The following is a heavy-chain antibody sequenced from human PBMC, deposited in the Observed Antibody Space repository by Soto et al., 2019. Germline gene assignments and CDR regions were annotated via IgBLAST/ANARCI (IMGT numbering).Heavy chain of an antibody. CDR1: GGSISSGDYY. V-gene: IGHV4-30-4*01. CDR2: IYYSGST. CDR3: ASNSYGYTYYDH. Sequence: QVQLQESGPGLVKPSQSLSLTCTVSGGSISSGDYYWSWIRQPPGKGLEWIGYIYYSGSTYYNPSLKSRVTISVETYKNQFSLKRSSVTAADTAMYYCASNSYGYTYYDHWGHGTLVTVSS. J-gene: IGHJ4*01. D-gene: IGHD5-18*01.